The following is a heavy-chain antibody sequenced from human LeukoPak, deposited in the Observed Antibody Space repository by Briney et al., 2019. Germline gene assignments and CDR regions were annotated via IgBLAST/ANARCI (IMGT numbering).Heavy chain of an antibody. V-gene: IGHV3-53*01. CDR2: IYSGGST. CDR1: GFTFSSYA. Sequence: GGSLRLSCAASGFTFSSYAMSWVRQAPGKGLEWVSVIYSGGSTYYADSVKGRFTISRDNSKNTLYLQMNSLRAEDTAVYYCARDRRSGYSYEGYWGQGTLVTVSS. D-gene: IGHD5-18*01. CDR3: ARDRRSGYSYEGY. J-gene: IGHJ4*02.